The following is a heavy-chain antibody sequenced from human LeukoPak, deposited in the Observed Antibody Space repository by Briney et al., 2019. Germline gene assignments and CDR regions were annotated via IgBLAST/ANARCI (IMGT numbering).Heavy chain of an antibody. CDR3: AKARAGGYNYGPFDY. D-gene: IGHD5-18*01. CDR1: GFTFSGYG. J-gene: IGHJ4*02. CDR2: ISGGGETT. Sequence: GGSLRLSCAASGFTFSGYGMNWVRQAPGKGLEWVSAISGGGETTIYTDSVKGRFTISRDNSKNTVYLQMNSLSAEDTAVYYCAKARAGGYNYGPFDYWGQGTLVTVS. V-gene: IGHV3-23*01.